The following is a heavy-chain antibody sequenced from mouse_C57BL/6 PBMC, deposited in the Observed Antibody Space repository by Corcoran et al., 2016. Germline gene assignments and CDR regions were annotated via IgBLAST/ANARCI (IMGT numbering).Heavy chain of an antibody. J-gene: IGHJ1*03. CDR1: GYTFTTYG. CDR2: RNTYSGVP. V-gene: IGHV9-3*01. D-gene: IGHD4-1*01. Sequence: QIQLVQSGPELKKTGETVKISCKASGYTFTTYGMSWVKQEPRKGLQWRGWRNTYSGVPTYADDLKGRFAFSLETSASTAYWQINNLKNEDTATYFCARGTTGTKYFDVWGTGTTVTVSS. CDR3: ARGTTGTKYFDV.